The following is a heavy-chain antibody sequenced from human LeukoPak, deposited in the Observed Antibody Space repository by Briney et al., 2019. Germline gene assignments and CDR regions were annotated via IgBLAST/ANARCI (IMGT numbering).Heavy chain of an antibody. CDR1: GGSISSSSPY. J-gene: IGHJ4*02. D-gene: IGHD2-15*01. V-gene: IGHV4-39*01. CDR3: ARHKAVLLPFDY. Sequence: SEPLSLTCTVSGGSISSSSPYWGWIRQPPGKGPEWIGSMSDDGSAYYNPSLKSRVTISVDTSKNQVSLKLNSVTAADTAVYYCARHKAVLLPFDYWGQGTLVTVSS. CDR2: MSDDGSA.